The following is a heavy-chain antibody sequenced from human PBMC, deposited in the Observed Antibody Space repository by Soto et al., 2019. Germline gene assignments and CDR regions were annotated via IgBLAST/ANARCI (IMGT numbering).Heavy chain of an antibody. CDR1: GGSISSYY. Sequence: SETLSLTCTVSGGSISSYYWSWIRQPPGKGLEWIGYIYYSGSTNYNPSLKSRVTISVDTSKNQFSLKLSSVTAADTAVYYWARDVPGIAAAGPIVGAFDIWGQGTMVTVSS. CDR3: ARDVPGIAAAGPIVGAFDI. J-gene: IGHJ3*02. D-gene: IGHD6-13*01. V-gene: IGHV4-59*01. CDR2: IYYSGST.